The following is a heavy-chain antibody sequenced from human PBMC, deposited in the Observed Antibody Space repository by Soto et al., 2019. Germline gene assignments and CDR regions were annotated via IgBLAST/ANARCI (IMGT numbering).Heavy chain of an antibody. Sequence: QVQLQESGPGLVKPSETLSLTCTVSGGSISSYYWSWIRQPPGKGLEWIGDIYYSGSTNYNPSLQRRVTISVDTSKLQFSLKLSSVTAADTAVYFCARGYGLSAFDIWGQGTMVTVSS. CDR2: IYYSGST. CDR3: ARGYGLSAFDI. V-gene: IGHV4-59*08. J-gene: IGHJ3*02. CDR1: GGSISSYY. D-gene: IGHD3-10*01.